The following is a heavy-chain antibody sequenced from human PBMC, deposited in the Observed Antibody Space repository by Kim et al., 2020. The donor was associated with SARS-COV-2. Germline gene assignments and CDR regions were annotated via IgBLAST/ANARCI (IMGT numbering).Heavy chain of an antibody. V-gene: IGHV5-51*01. CDR3: ARRAIAAAGTPGELDY. CDR2: IYPGDSDT. CDR1: GYRFTSYW. J-gene: IGHJ4*02. Sequence: GESLKISCKGSGYRFTSYWIGWVRQMPGKGLEWMGIIYPGDSDTRYSPSFQGQVTISADKSISTAYLQWSSLKASDTAMYYCARRAIAAAGTPGELDYWGQGTLVTVSS. D-gene: IGHD6-13*01.